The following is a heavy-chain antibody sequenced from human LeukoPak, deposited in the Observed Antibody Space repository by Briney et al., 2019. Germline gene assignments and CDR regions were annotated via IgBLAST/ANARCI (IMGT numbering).Heavy chain of an antibody. V-gene: IGHV3-48*02. CDR3: AREGCTMTTCRRAGGHLDV. CDR1: GFTFNAYH. D-gene: IGHD2-8*01. Sequence: GGSLRLSCAASGFTFNAYHMNWVRQAPGKGLEWISYISGDSNTIYYADSVRGRFTISRDNAKNSLYLQMNSLRDEDTAMYYCAREGCTMTTCRRAGGHLDVWGQGTTVTVSS. CDR2: ISGDSNTI. J-gene: IGHJ6*02.